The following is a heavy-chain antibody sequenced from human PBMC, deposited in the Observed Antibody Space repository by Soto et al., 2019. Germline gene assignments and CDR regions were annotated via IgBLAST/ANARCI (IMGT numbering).Heavy chain of an antibody. CDR3: ARDPEYYDFWSGYLSDY. CDR1: GFTFSSYS. Sequence: ESGGGLVKPGGSLRLSCAASGFTFSSYSMNWVRQAPGKGLEWVSSISSSSSYIYYADSVKGRFTISRDNAKNSLYLQMNSLRAEDTAVYYCARDPEYYDFWSGYLSDYWGQGTLVTVSS. CDR2: ISSSSSYI. J-gene: IGHJ4*02. V-gene: IGHV3-21*01. D-gene: IGHD3-3*01.